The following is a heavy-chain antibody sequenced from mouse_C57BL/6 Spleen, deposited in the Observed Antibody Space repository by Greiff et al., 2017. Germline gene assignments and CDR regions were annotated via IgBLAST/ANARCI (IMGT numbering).Heavy chain of an antibody. CDR1: GYAFSSSW. CDR2: IYPGDGDT. CDR3: ARWGDSLYPFAY. Sequence: VQLQQSGPELVKPGASVKISCKASGYAFSSSWMHWVKQRPGKGLEWIGRIYPGDGDTNYNGKFKGKATLTADKSSSTAYMQLSSLTSEDSAVYFCARWGDSLYPFAYWGQGTMVTVAA. V-gene: IGHV1-82*01. J-gene: IGHJ3*01. D-gene: IGHD3-3*01.